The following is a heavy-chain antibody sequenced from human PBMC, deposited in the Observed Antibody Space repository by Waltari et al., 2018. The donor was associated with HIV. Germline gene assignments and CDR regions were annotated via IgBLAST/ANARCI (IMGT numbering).Heavy chain of an antibody. D-gene: IGHD3-3*01. J-gene: IGHJ4*02. CDR1: GWSFSGYY. V-gene: IGHV4-34*01. Sequence: QVQLQQWGAGLLKPSETLSLTCDVYGWSFSGYYRRWIRQPPGKGLEWIGEINHSGSTNYNPSLKSRVTISVDTSKNQFSLKLSSVTAADTAVYYCARGQDYDFWSGYYYDYWGQGTLVTVSS. CDR3: ARGQDYDFWSGYYYDY. CDR2: INHSGST.